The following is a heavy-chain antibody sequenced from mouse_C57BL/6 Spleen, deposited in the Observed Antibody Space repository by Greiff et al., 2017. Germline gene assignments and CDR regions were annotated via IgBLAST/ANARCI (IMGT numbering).Heavy chain of an antibody. D-gene: IGHD2-1*01. Sequence: QVQLKESGPGLVAPSQSLSITCTVSGFSLTSYGVHWVRQPPGKGLEWLVVIWSDGSTTYNSALKSRLSISKDNSKSQVFLKMNSLQTDDTAMYYCARHVGGNLYYAMDYWGQGTSVTVSS. CDR3: ARHVGGNLYYAMDY. J-gene: IGHJ4*01. CDR1: GFSLTSYG. CDR2: IWSDGST. V-gene: IGHV2-6-1*01.